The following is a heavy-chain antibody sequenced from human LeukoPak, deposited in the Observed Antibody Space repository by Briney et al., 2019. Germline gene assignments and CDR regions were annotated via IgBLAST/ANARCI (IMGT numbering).Heavy chain of an antibody. CDR3: ARVTRGEAAAGILY. CDR1: GYSFTSYW. J-gene: IGHJ4*02. Sequence: GESLKISCKGSGYSFTSYWISWVRQAPGQGLEWMGWISAYNGNTNYAQKLQGRVTMTTDTSTSTAYMELRSLRSDDTAVYYCARVTRGEAAAGILYWGQGTLVTVSS. CDR2: ISAYNGNT. D-gene: IGHD6-13*01. V-gene: IGHV1-18*04.